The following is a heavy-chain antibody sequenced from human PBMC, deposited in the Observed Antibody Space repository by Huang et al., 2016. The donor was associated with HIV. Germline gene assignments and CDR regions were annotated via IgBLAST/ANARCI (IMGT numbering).Heavy chain of an antibody. J-gene: IGHJ6*03. V-gene: IGHV7-4-1*02. Sequence: QVQLVQSGSEVKKPGASVKVSCKASGYTFSNYALNWVRQAPGQVLEWMGWINANTGDPAYALAFTGRFVFSLDTSVSTAYLQSNGLKAEDTAVYYCVRPAAPTRYYYYEYMDVWGQGTTVTVS. CDR2: INANTGDP. CDR3: VRPAAPTRYYYYEYMDV. CDR1: GYTFSNYA. D-gene: IGHD6-13*01.